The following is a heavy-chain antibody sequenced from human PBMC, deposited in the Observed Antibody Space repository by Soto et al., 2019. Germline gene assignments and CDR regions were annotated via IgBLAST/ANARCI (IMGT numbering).Heavy chain of an antibody. CDR3: ARGRGSNYYGLEV. CDR2: ISYDGSKK. V-gene: IGHV3-30*03. J-gene: IGHJ6*02. Sequence: QVHLAESGGGVVQPGTSLRLSCAASGFTFSSYGMHWVHQAPGKGLEWVAAISYDGSKKYYVDSVKARFTISRDNSKNTVYLQVNSLTAEDTAVYTCARGRGSNYYGLEVWGRGTTVTVSS. D-gene: IGHD3-10*01. CDR1: GFTFSSYG.